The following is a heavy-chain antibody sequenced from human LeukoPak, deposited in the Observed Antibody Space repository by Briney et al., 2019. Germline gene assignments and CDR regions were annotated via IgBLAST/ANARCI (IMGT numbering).Heavy chain of an antibody. CDR3: ARREIVGAEYFQH. V-gene: IGHV5-51*01. J-gene: IGHJ1*01. D-gene: IGHD1-26*01. Sequence: GESLKISCKGSGYTFTNYWIGWVRQVPGKGLEWMGIIYPGDSDTRYSPSFQGQVTISADKSISTAYLQWSSLKASDTAMYYCARREIVGAEYFQHWGQGTLVTVSS. CDR2: IYPGDSDT. CDR1: GYTFTNYW.